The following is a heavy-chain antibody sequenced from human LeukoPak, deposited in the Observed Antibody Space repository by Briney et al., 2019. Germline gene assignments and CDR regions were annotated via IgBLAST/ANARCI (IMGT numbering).Heavy chain of an antibody. CDR2: ICGSGGST. Sequence: GGSLRLSCAVSGFTFSNYAMSWVRQAPGKGLEWVAVICGSGGSTYYADSVKGRFTISRDNSKNTLYLQMNSLRAEDTAVYYCAKIHLFPYSWFDPWGQGTLVTVSS. CDR3: AKIHLFPYSWFDP. V-gene: IGHV3-23*01. J-gene: IGHJ5*02. CDR1: GFTFSNYA.